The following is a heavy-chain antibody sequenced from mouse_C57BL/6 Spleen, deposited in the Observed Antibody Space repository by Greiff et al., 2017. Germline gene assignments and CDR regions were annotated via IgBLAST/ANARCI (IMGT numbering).Heavy chain of an antibody. CDR1: GFTFSDYY. CDR3: ARVYYDYPSYAMDY. J-gene: IGHJ4*01. V-gene: IGHV5-16*01. CDR2: INYDGSST. Sequence: EVQVVESEGGLVQPGSSMKLSCTASGFTFSDYYMAWVRQVPEKGLEWVANINYDGSSTYYLDSLKSRFIISRDNAKNILYLQMSSLKSEDTATYYCARVYYDYPSYAMDYWGQGTSVTVSS. D-gene: IGHD2-4*01.